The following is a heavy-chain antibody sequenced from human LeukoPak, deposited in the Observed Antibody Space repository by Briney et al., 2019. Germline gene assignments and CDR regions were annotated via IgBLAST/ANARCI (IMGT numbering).Heavy chain of an antibody. CDR2: INHSVNT. Sequence: PSETLSLTCAVYGGSFSGDNWSWIRQPPGKGLEWIGEINHSVNTKYNPSLQSRVTISVDRSTIQFSLKLSSVAAADTAVYYCARGGWEHLLDYWGQGTLVTVSS. CDR3: ARGGWEHLLDY. CDR1: GGSFSGDN. J-gene: IGHJ4*02. D-gene: IGHD4-23*01. V-gene: IGHV4-34*01.